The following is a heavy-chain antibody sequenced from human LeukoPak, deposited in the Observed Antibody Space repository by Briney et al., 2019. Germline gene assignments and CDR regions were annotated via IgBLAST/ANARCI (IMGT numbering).Heavy chain of an antibody. D-gene: IGHD3-22*01. CDR3: ARGVYYDSSGYRVDY. V-gene: IGHV4-59*01. Sequence: SETLSLTCTVSGGSISSYYWSWIRQPPGKGLEWIGYIYYSGSTNYNPSLKSRVTISVDTSKNQFSLKLSSVTAADTAVYYCARGVYYDSSGYRVDYWGQGTLVTVSS. CDR1: GGSISSYY. CDR2: IYYSGST. J-gene: IGHJ4*02.